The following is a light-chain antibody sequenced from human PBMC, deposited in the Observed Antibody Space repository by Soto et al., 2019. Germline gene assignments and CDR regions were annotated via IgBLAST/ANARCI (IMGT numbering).Light chain of an antibody. J-gene: IGLJ2*01. V-gene: IGLV2-11*01. CDR2: DVS. CDR1: SSDVGGYNY. Sequence: QSALTQPRSVSGSPGQSVTISCTGTSSDVGGYNYVSWYQQHPGKAPKLMSYDVSKRPSGVHDRFSGSKSGNTASLTISGLRDEDEADYYCCSYAGSYTVVFGGGTQLTVL. CDR3: CSYAGSYTVV.